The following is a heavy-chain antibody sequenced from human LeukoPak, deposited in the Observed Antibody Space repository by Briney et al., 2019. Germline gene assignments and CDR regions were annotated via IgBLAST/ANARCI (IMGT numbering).Heavy chain of an antibody. J-gene: IGHJ6*02. V-gene: IGHV4-39*07. CDR1: GGSISSGGYY. D-gene: IGHD4-17*01. Sequence: SETLSLTCTVSGGSISSGGYYWSWIRQPPGKGLEWIGEINHSGSTNYNPSLKSRVTISVDTSKNQFSLKLSSVTAADTAVYYCARLTTVTGKYYYYYGMDVWGQGTTVTVSS. CDR2: INHSGST. CDR3: ARLTTVTGKYYYYYGMDV.